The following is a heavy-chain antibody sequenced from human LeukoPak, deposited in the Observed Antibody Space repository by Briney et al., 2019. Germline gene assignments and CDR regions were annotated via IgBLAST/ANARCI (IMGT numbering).Heavy chain of an antibody. CDR1: GGSISSYY. CDR2: VYYSGST. CDR3: ARQIPIAVAVNYFDY. J-gene: IGHJ4*02. D-gene: IGHD6-19*01. Sequence: SETLSLTCTVSGGSISSYYWSWIRQPPGKGLEWIGYVYYSGSTNYNPSLKSRVTISVDTSKNQFSLKLSSVTAADTAVYYCARQIPIAVAVNYFDYWGQGTLVTVSS. V-gene: IGHV4-59*08.